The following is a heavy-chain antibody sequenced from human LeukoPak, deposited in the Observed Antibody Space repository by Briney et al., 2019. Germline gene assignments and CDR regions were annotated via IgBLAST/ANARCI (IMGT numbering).Heavy chain of an antibody. J-gene: IGHJ4*02. CDR3: ARSVGSERDFDF. V-gene: IGHV4-59*01. Sequence: SETLSLTCTVSGGSISSYYWSWIRQPPGKGREWSGYIYYSVSANYNPSLKSRVTISVDTSKNQFSLKLSSVTAPDTAVYYCARSVGSERDFDFWGQETLVTVSS. CDR2: IYYSVSA. D-gene: IGHD1-26*01. CDR1: GGSISSYY.